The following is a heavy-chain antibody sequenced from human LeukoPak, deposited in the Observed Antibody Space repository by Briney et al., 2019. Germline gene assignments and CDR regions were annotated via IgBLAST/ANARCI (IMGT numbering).Heavy chain of an antibody. Sequence: SVKVSCKASGFTFTSYGITWVRQAPGQGLEWMGGIIPIFGTANYAQKFQGRVTITADESTSTAYMELSSLRSEDTAVYYCARDFGVGWFDPWGQGTLVTVSS. V-gene: IGHV1-69*13. CDR2: IIPIFGTA. J-gene: IGHJ5*02. D-gene: IGHD3-3*01. CDR1: GFTFTSYG. CDR3: ARDFGVGWFDP.